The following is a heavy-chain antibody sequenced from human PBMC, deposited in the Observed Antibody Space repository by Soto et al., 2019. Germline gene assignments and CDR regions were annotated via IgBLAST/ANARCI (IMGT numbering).Heavy chain of an antibody. J-gene: IGHJ3*02. V-gene: IGHV3-7*04. CDR2: IKQDGSEK. CDR3: ATELLRAKDAFDI. CDR1: GFTFSSYW. Sequence: GGSLRLSCAASGFTFSSYWMSWVRQAPGKGLEWVANIKQDGSEKYYVESVKGRFTISRDNAKNSLYLQMNSLRAEDTAVYYCATELLRAKDAFDIWGQGTMVTVSS. D-gene: IGHD4-17*01.